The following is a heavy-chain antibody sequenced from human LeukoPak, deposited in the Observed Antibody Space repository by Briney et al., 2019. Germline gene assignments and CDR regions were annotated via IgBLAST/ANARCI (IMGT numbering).Heavy chain of an antibody. CDR2: INHSGST. D-gene: IGHD6-6*01. CDR3: ARSSSIAVRPRIDY. J-gene: IGHJ4*02. V-gene: IGHV4-34*01. Sequence: ASETLSLTCAVYGGSFSGYYWSRIRQPPGKGLEWNGEINHSGSTNYNPSLKSRVTISVDTSKNQFSLKLSSVTAADTAVYYCARSSSIAVRPRIDYWGQGTLVTVSS. CDR1: GGSFSGYY.